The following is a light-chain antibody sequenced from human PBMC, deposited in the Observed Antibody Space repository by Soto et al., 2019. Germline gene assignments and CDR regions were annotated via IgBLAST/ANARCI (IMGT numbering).Light chain of an antibody. J-gene: IGKJ1*01. Sequence: DVVMTQSPLSLPVTLGQPASISCRSSQSLVYSDGNTYLSWFHQRPGQSPRRLIYKVSNRDSGVSGRCCVSGSGTDFTLNISRVEDEDVGVYYCMQPSHWPWTFGQGTKVEIK. CDR2: KVS. V-gene: IGKV2-30*01. CDR1: QSLVYSDGNTY. CDR3: MQPSHWPWT.